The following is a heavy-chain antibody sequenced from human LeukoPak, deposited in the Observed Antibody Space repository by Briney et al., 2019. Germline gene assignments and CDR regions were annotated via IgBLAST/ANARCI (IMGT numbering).Heavy chain of an antibody. D-gene: IGHD3-10*01. CDR1: GVTFSDYY. J-gene: IGHJ4*02. Sequence: LRLSCAASGVTFSDYYMSWIRQPPGKGLEWIGYFYHSGISYYNPSLKSRVTISVDTSKNQFSLKLSSVTAADTAVYYCARGDYYGSGSRYFDYWGQGTLVTVSS. CDR2: FYHSGIS. CDR3: ARGDYYGSGSRYFDY. V-gene: IGHV4-30-2*01.